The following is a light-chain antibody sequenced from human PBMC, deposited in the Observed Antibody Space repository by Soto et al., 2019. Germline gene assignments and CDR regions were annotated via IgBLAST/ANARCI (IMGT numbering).Light chain of an antibody. Sequence: DIQMTQSPSTLSASVGDRVSITCRASQSIGDWLAWYQQKPGKAPKLLIYKASNLQSGVPSRFSGSGSGTDFTLTISSLQPDDFATYYCQHYDSYSPTLTFGQGTKVDI. V-gene: IGKV1-5*03. J-gene: IGKJ1*01. CDR3: QHYDSYSPTLT. CDR1: QSIGDW. CDR2: KAS.